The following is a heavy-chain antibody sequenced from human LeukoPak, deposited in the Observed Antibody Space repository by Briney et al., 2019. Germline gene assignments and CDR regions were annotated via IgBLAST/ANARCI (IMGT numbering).Heavy chain of an antibody. CDR1: GGSISSHY. Sequence: PSETLSLTCTVSGGSISSHYWSWIRQPPGKGLEWIGEINHSGSTNYNPSLKSRVTISVDTSKNQFSLKLSSVTAADTAVYYCARDRLIIAAARVYYYYYMDVWGKGTTVTVSS. V-gene: IGHV4-34*01. D-gene: IGHD6-13*01. CDR2: INHSGST. CDR3: ARDRLIIAAARVYYYYYMDV. J-gene: IGHJ6*03.